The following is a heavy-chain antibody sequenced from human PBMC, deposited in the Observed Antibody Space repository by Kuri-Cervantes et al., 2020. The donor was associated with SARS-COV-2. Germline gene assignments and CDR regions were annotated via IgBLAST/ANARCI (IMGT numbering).Heavy chain of an antibody. CDR2: IWYDGSNK. CDR1: GFTFSSYG. Sequence: GESLKISCAASGFTFSSYGMHWVRQAPGKGLEWVAVIWYDGSNKYYADSVKGRFTISRDNSKNTLYLQMNSLRAEDTAVYYCARDPLDYSSSWYELDYWGQGPLAPFP. V-gene: IGHV3-33*08. CDR3: ARDPLDYSSSWYELDY. J-gene: IGHJ4*03. D-gene: IGHD6-13*01.